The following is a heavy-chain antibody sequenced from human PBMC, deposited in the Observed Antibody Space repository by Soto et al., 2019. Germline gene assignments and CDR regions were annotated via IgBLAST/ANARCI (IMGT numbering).Heavy chain of an antibody. Sequence: SQTLSLTCAISGDSVSSDITSWNWIRQSPSRGLEWLGRTYYRSKWFHDYAASVKSRITINPDTSKNQFSLELDSMTPEDTAVYYCARGNALDVWGQGTVVTVSS. CDR1: GDSVSSDITS. D-gene: IGHD3-10*01. CDR2: TYYRSKWFH. CDR3: ARGNALDV. J-gene: IGHJ3*01. V-gene: IGHV6-1*01.